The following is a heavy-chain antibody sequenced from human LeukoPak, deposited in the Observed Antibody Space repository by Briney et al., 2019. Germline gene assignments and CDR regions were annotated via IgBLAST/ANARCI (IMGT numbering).Heavy chain of an antibody. Sequence: PGGSLRLSCAASGFTFSDYYMSSIRQAPGKGLEWVSYISSSGSTIYYADSVKGRFTISRDNAKDSLYLQMNSLRAEDTAVYYSARDGSGYSGYEYDYWGQGTLVTVSS. V-gene: IGHV3-11*04. CDR3: ARDGSGYSGYEYDY. D-gene: IGHD5-12*01. CDR2: ISSSGSTI. J-gene: IGHJ4*02. CDR1: GFTFSDYY.